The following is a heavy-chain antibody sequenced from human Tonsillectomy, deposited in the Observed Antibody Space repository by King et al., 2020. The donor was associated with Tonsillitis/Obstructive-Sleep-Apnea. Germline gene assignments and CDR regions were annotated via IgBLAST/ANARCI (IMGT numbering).Heavy chain of an antibody. V-gene: IGHV3-7*01. Sequence: VQLVESGGGLVQSGGSLRLSCAASGFTISSYWMSWVRQAPGKGLEWVANIKQDGSEKHYVDSVKGRFTISRDNAKNSLYLQLNSLRAEGTAVYYCAREGGHGMGFDYWGQGTLVTDSS. J-gene: IGHJ4*02. CDR1: GFTISSYW. CDR3: AREGGHGMGFDY. CDR2: IKQDGSEK. D-gene: IGHD3-16*01.